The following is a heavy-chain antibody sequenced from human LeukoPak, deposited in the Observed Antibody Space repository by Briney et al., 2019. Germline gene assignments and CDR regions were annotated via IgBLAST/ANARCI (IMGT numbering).Heavy chain of an antibody. CDR3: ARQRTNDSSGSLDY. V-gene: IGHV4-39*07. D-gene: IGHD3-22*01. J-gene: IGHJ4*02. CDR1: GGSISSRSYY. CDR2: IYYSGSS. Sequence: SETLSLTCTVSGGSISSRSYYWGWIRQPPGKGLEWIGSIYYSGSSYNNPSLKSRVTISVDTSKNQFSLKLSSVTAADTAVYFCARQRTNDSSGSLDYWGQGTLVTVSS.